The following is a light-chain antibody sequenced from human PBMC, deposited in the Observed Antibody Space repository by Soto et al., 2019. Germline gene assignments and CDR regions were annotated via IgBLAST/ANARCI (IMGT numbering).Light chain of an antibody. V-gene: IGLV1-44*01. CDR3: AAWDASLNGDV. J-gene: IGLJ1*01. CDR1: SSNIGSKT. CDR2: SNY. Sequence: QAVVTQPPSASGTPGQRVTISCSGSSSNIGSKTVNWYQQLPGTAPKLLIYSNYQRPSGVPDRFSGSKSGTSASLAISGLQSEDEADYYCAAWDASLNGDVFGTGTKLTVL.